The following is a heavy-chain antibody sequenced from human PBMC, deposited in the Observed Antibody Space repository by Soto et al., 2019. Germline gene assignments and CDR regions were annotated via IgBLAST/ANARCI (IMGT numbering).Heavy chain of an antibody. V-gene: IGHV4-59*11. CDR3: ARGSGGWNYYYYGMDV. CDR2: IYYSGST. J-gene: IGHJ6*02. CDR1: GGYSVNHD. Sequence: VSGGYSVNHDGRCIRKTPGKGLEWIGYIYYSGSTNYNPSLKSRVTISVDTSKNQFSLKLSSVTAADTAVYYCARGSGGWNYYYYGMDVWGQGTTVTVSS. D-gene: IGHD6-19*01.